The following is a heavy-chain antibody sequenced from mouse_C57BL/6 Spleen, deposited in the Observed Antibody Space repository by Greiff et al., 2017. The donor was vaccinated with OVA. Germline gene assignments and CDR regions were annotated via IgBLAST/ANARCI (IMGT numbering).Heavy chain of an antibody. CDR3: ARADGYYGAMDY. V-gene: IGHV3-1*01. Sequence: EVKLLESGPGMVKPSQSLSLTCTVTGYSITSGYDWHWIRHFPGNKLEWMGYISYSGSTNYNPSLKSRISITHDTSKTHSFLKLNSMTTEYTATYYWARADGYYGAMDYWGQGTAVTVSS. D-gene: IGHD2-3*01. CDR2: ISYSGST. CDR1: GYSITSGYD. J-gene: IGHJ4*01.